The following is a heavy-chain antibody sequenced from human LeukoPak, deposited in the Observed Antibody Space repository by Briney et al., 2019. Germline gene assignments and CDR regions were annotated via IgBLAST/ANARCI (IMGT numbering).Heavy chain of an antibody. CDR2: IWYDGSNK. V-gene: IGHV3-33*01. D-gene: IGHD4-17*01. CDR1: GVSISSSY. J-gene: IGHJ5*02. Sequence: GGSLRLTCAASGVSISSSYWHWVRRPPRKGLEWVRVIWYDGSNKNYAASVKGRFTISRDNSKNTPYLQMNSLRAEDTTVYYCARRVDGDYGNWTDPWREGSLVSVSS. CDR3: ARRVDGDYGNWTDP.